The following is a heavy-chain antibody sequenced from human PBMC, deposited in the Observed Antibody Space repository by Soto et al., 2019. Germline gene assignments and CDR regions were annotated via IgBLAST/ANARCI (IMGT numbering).Heavy chain of an antibody. Sequence: KPGGSLRLSCAASGFTFSSYSMNWVRQAPGKGLEWVSSISSSSSYIYYADSVKGRFTISRDNAKNSLYLQMNSLRAEDTAVYYCARDPLFFRLNKNAFDIWGQGTMVTVSS. J-gene: IGHJ3*02. V-gene: IGHV3-21*01. CDR2: ISSSSSYI. CDR3: ARDPLFFRLNKNAFDI. D-gene: IGHD2-8*01. CDR1: GFTFSSYS.